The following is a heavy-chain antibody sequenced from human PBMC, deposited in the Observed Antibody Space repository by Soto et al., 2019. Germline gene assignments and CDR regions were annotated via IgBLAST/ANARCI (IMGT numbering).Heavy chain of an antibody. D-gene: IGHD3-10*01. Sequence: GASVKVSCKASGFTFTSSAMQWVRQARGQRLEWIGWIVVGSGNTNYAQKFQERVTITRDMSTSTAYMELSSLRSEDTAVYYCAAETYGSGSQVIPLYYYGMDVWGQGTTVTVSS. J-gene: IGHJ6*02. CDR1: GFTFTSSA. V-gene: IGHV1-58*02. CDR3: AAETYGSGSQVIPLYYYGMDV. CDR2: IVVGSGNT.